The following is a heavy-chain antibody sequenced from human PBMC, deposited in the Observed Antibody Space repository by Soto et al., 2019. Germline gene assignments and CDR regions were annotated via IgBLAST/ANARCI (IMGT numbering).Heavy chain of an antibody. V-gene: IGHV3-13*01. CDR3: VRGRDSGLYYFDS. J-gene: IGHJ4*02. CDR2: INTAGDT. CDR1: GFTFGIYD. D-gene: IGHD2-21*01. Sequence: PGGSLRLSCAASGFTFGIYDMHWVRQATGKGLEWVSTINTAGDTYSPGSVKGRFTISRENAKNSLYLQMNSLRVDDTAMYFCVRGRDSGLYYFDSWGQGTLVTVSS.